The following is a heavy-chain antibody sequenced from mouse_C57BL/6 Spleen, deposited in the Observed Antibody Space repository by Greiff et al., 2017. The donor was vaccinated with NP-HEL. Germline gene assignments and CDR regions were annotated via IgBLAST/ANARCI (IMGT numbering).Heavy chain of an antibody. V-gene: IGHV1-55*01. D-gene: IGHD2-4*01. J-gene: IGHJ4*01. CDR2: IYPGSGST. CDR3: ARIYYDYGGDAMDY. Sequence: QVQLQQPGAELVKPGASVKMSCKASGYTFTSYWITWVKQRPGQGLEWIGDIYPGSGSTNYNEKFKSKATLTVDTSSSTAYMQLSSLTSEDSAVYYCARIYYDYGGDAMDYWGQGTSVTVSS. CDR1: GYTFTSYW.